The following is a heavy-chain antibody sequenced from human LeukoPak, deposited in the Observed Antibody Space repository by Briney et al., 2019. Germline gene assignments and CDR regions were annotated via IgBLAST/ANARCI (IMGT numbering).Heavy chain of an antibody. CDR3: AKGSPFLSTVTTPRSYYYYGMDV. J-gene: IGHJ6*02. V-gene: IGHV3-23*01. CDR1: GFTFSSYA. CDR2: ISGSGGST. Sequence: QPGGSLRLSCAASGFTFSSYAMSWVRQAPGKGLEWVSAISGSGGSTYYADSVKGRFTISRDNSKNTLYLQMNSLRAEDTAVYYCAKGSPFLSTVTTPRSYYYYGMDVWGQGTTVTVSS. D-gene: IGHD4-17*01.